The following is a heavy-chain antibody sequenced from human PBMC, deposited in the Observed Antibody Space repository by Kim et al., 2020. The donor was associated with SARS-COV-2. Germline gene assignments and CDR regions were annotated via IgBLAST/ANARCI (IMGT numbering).Heavy chain of an antibody. CDR3: ARAGERPCSYSGSYKGWF. J-gene: IGHJ5*01. Sequence: SETLSLTCAVYGGSFSGYYWSWIRQPPGKGLEWIGEINHSGSTNYNPSLKSRVTISVDTSKNQFSLKLSSVTAADTAVYYCARAGERPCSYSGSYKGWF. CDR1: GGSFSGYY. CDR2: INHSGST. D-gene: IGHD1-26*01. V-gene: IGHV4-34*01.